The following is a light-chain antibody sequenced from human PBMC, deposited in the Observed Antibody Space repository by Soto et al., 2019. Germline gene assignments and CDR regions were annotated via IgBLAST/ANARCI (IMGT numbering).Light chain of an antibody. Sequence: QSALTQPPSASGSPGQSVTISCTGTSSDVGAYNYISWYQQHPGKAPRLMIYDVSKRPSGVPDRFSGSKSGNTASLTVPGLQAEDEADYFCSSYAGRHSYVFGAGTKVTVL. J-gene: IGLJ1*01. CDR2: DVS. CDR1: SSDVGAYNY. CDR3: SSYAGRHSYV. V-gene: IGLV2-8*01.